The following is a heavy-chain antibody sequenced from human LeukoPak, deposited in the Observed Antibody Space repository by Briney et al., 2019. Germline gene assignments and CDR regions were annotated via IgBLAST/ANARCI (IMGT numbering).Heavy chain of an antibody. D-gene: IGHD6-19*01. J-gene: IGHJ4*02. CDR2: ISYDGSNK. CDR1: GFTFSSYS. V-gene: IGHV3-30*03. Sequence: GGSLRLSCAASGFTFSSYSMNWVRQAPGKGLEWVAAISYDGSNKYYADSVKGRFTISRDNSKNSLYLQMNSLRAEDTAVYYCASYSSGWYLDYWGQGTLVTVSS. CDR3: ASYSSGWYLDY.